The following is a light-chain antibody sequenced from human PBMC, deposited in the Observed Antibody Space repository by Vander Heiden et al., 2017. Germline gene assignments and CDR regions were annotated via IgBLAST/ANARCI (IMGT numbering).Light chain of an antibody. Sequence: SDVRTQPPSVAASPGQTAKITCGGKDIGSKSVHWYQQRPGQAPVLVVYDDSNRPSGIPERFSGSNSGNAATLTISRVEAGDEADDYCQVWDSTTDHHVFATGTKVTVL. CDR2: DDS. CDR3: QVWDSTTDHHV. CDR1: DIGSKS. J-gene: IGLJ1*01. V-gene: IGLV3-21*02.